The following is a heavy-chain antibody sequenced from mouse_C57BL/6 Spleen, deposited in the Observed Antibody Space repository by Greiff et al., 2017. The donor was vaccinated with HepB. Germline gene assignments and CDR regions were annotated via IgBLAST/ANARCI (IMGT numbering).Heavy chain of an antibody. V-gene: IGHV1-62-2*01. CDR1: GYTFTEYT. Sequence: VQLQQSGAELVKSGASVKLSCKASGYTFTEYTIHWVKQRSGQGLEWIGWFYPGSGSIKYNEKFKDKATLTADKSSSTVYMELSRLTSEDSAVYFCARHEGRLRRGDYYAMDYWGQGTSVTVSS. J-gene: IGHJ4*01. D-gene: IGHD2-2*01. CDR2: FYPGSGSI. CDR3: ARHEGRLRRGDYYAMDY.